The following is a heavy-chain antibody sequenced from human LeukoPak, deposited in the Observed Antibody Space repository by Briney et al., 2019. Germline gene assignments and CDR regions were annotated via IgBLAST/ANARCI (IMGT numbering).Heavy chain of an antibody. V-gene: IGHV3-23*01. J-gene: IGHJ4*02. CDR1: GFTFSNYA. CDR3: AKSCRSGWYLTLVGFDY. Sequence: GGSLRLSCAASGFTFSNYAMNWVRQAPGKGLEWVSTISGGGDSTYYADSVKGRFIISRDNSKNTLYLQMHSLRAEDTAVYYCAKSCRSGWYLTLVGFDYRRQGALVTVSS. CDR2: ISGGGDST. D-gene: IGHD6-19*01.